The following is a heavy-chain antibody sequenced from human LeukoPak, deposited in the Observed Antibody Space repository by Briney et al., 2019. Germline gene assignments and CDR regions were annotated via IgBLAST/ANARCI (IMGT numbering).Heavy chain of an antibody. CDR3: ARHQGGSSWYYFDN. V-gene: IGHV4-59*08. Sequence: PSETLSLTCTVSGGSISSYYWSWIRQPPGKELEWIGCIYYSGSTNYNPSLKSRVTISVDTSKNQFSLKLSSVTAADTAVYYCARHQGGSSWYYFDNWGQGTLVTVSS. CDR2: IYYSGST. J-gene: IGHJ4*02. D-gene: IGHD6-13*01. CDR1: GGSISSYY.